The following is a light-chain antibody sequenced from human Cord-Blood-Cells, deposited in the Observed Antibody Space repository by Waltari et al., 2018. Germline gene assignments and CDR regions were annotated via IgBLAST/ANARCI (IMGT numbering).Light chain of an antibody. J-gene: IGKJ2*01. V-gene: IGKV3-20*01. Sequence: EIVLTQSPGTLSLSPGERATLSCRASQRVSSSYLAWYQQTPGQAPRLLIYGASSRATGIPDRFSGSGSGTDFTLTISRLEPEDFAVYYCQQYGSSFGQGTKLEIK. CDR1: QRVSSSY. CDR3: QQYGSS. CDR2: GAS.